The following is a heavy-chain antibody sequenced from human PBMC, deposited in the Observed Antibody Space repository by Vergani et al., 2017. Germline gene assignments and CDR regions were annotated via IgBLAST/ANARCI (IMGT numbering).Heavy chain of an antibody. D-gene: IGHD6-13*01. J-gene: IGHJ5*02. V-gene: IGHV4-4*02. CDR1: GGSISSSNW. CDR2: IYHSGST. Sequence: QVQLQESGPGLVKPSGTLSLTCAVSGGSISSSNWWSWVRQPPGKGLEWIGEIYHSGSTNYNPSLKRRVTISVDNSKNQFCLKLSSVTAADTAVYYCARGNFAAAGPIPEKNWFDPWGQGTLVTVSS. CDR3: ARGNFAAAGPIPEKNWFDP.